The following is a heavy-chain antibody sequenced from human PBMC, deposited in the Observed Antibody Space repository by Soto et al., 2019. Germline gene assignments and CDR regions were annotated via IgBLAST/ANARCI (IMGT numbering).Heavy chain of an antibody. CDR3: AGDRTSYAMDV. CDR2: IWYDGSNK. Sequence: QLQLVESGGGVVQPGRSLRLSCAASEFTFSSYGMHWVRQAPGKGLEWVAVIWYDGSNKNYGDSVKGRFTISRDNSKNTLYLQMNSLRAEDTGVYYCAGDRTSYAMDVWGQGTTVTVSS. V-gene: IGHV3-33*08. J-gene: IGHJ6*02. CDR1: EFTFSSYG.